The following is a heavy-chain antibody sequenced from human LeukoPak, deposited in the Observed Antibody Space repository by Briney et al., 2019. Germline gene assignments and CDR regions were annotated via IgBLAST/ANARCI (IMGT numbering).Heavy chain of an antibody. J-gene: IGHJ4*02. V-gene: IGHV1-18*01. CDR1: GYTFTSYG. CDR3: ARDGGDIVVGTLWEPTGFDY. CDR2: ISAYNGNT. D-gene: IGHD2-15*01. Sequence: ASVKVSCKASGYTFTSYGISWVRQAPGQGLEWMGWISAYNGNTNYAQKLQGRVTMTTDTSTSTAYMELRSLRSDDTAVYYCARDGGDIVVGTLWEPTGFDYWGQGTLVTVSS.